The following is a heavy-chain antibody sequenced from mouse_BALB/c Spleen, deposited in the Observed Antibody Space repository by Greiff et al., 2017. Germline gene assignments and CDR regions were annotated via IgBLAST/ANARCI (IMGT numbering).Heavy chain of an antibody. CDR1: GFSLTSYG. V-gene: IGHV2-9*02. J-gene: IGHJ3*01. CDR3: ARDQGITTGFAY. Sequence: VQVVESGPGLVAPSQSLSITCTVSGFSLTSYGVHWVRQPPGKGLEWLGVIWAGGSTNYNSALMSRLSISKDNSKSQVFLKMNSLQTDDTAMYYCARDQGITTGFAYWGQGTLVTVSA. CDR2: IWAGGST. D-gene: IGHD2-4*01.